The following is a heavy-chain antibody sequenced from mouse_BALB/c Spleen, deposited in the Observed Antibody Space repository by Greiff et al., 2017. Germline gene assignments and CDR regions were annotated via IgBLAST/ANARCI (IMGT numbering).Heavy chain of an antibody. CDR1: GFTFSDFY. CDR3: ARDSSTMISAWFAY. Sequence: EVMLVESGGGLVQPGGSLRLSCATSGFTFSDFYMEWVRQPPGKRLGWIAASRNKANDYTTEYSASVKGRFIVSRDTSQSILYLQMNALRAEDTAIYYCARDSSTMISAWFAYWGQGTLVTVSA. D-gene: IGHD2-4*01. J-gene: IGHJ3*01. CDR2: SRNKANDYTT. V-gene: IGHV7-1*02.